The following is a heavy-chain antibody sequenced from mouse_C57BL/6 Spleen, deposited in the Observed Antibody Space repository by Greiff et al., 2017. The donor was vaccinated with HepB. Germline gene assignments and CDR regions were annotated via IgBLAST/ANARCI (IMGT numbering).Heavy chain of an antibody. D-gene: IGHD1-1*01. J-gene: IGHJ4*01. V-gene: IGHV1-55*01. Sequence: QVQLQQPGAELVKPGASVKMSCKASGYTFTSYWITWVKQRPGQGLEWIGDIYPGSGSTNYNEKFKSKATLTVDTSSSTAYMQLSSLTSEDSAVYYCASLAYGSSYYYAMDYWGQGTSVTVSS. CDR3: ASLAYGSSYYYAMDY. CDR2: IYPGSGST. CDR1: GYTFTSYW.